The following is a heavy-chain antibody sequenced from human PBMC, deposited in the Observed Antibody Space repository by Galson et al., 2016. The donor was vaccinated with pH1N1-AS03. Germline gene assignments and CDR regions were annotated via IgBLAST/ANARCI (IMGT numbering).Heavy chain of an antibody. CDR2: INSDGSSA. D-gene: IGHD2-2*01. J-gene: IGHJ4*02. CDR3: ARVPYHPPYFDY. CDR1: GFIFRSYW. V-gene: IGHV3-74*01. Sequence: SLRLSCAATGFIFRSYWMHWVRQAPGKGLVWVSRINSDGSSAIYADSVMGRFTISRDNAKNTLYLQMNSLRAEDTAIYYCARVPYHPPYFDYWGLGTLVTVAS.